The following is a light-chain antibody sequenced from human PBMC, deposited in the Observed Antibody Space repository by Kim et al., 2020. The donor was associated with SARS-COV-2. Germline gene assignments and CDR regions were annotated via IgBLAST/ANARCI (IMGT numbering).Light chain of an antibody. CDR1: SSDVGSYNL. CDR3: CSYVV. J-gene: IGLJ2*01. CDR2: EVS. Sequence: QSALTQPASVSGSPGQSITISCTGTSSDVGSYNLVSWYQQHPGKAPKLMIYEVSKRPSGVSNRFSGSKSGNTASLTISGLPAEDEADYYFCSYVVFG. V-gene: IGLV2-23*02.